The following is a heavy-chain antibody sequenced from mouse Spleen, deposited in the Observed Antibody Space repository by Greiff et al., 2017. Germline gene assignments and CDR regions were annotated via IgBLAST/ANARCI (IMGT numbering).Heavy chain of an antibody. J-gene: IGHJ4*01. CDR2: ISSGGSYT. CDR3: ARDDGIVMDY. V-gene: IGHV5-9-4*01. CDR1: GFTFSSYA. Sequence: DVKLVESGGGLVKPGGSLKLSCAASGFTFSSYAMSWVRQSPEKRLEWVAEISSGGSYTYYPDTVTGRFTISRDNAKNTLYLEMSSLRSEDTAMYYCARDDGIVMDYWGQGTSVTVSS. D-gene: IGHD2-3*01.